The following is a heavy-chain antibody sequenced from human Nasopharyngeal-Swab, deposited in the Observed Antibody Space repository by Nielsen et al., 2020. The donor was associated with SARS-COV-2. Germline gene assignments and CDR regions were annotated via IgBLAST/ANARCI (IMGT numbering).Heavy chain of an antibody. CDR3: ARDPASDP. Sequence: GESLKISCAASGFPFRNYYMTWVRQPPGKGLEWVANIKQGGSEQFYVDSVKGRFTISRDNAKNSLYLQMNSLRAEETAVYYCARDPASDPWGQGTLVTVSS. CDR2: IKQGGSEQ. J-gene: IGHJ5*02. V-gene: IGHV3-7*04. CDR1: GFPFRNYY.